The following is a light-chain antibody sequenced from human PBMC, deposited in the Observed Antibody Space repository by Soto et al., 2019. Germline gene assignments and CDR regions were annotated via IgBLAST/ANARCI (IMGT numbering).Light chain of an antibody. V-gene: IGKV3-20*01. J-gene: IGKJ1*01. CDR1: RSVRSN. CDR2: GAS. Sequence: EILKTPSPATLSVSPGSRATLSCTASRSVRSNLAWYQQKPGQAPRLLIYGASNRATGIPDRFSGSGSGTDFTLTISRLEPEDFAVYYCQQYGSSPLTFGQGTKVDIK. CDR3: QQYGSSPLT.